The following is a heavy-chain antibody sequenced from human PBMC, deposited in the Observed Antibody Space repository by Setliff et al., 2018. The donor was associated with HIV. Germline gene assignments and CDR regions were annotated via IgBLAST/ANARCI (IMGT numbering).Heavy chain of an antibody. D-gene: IGHD1-7*01. J-gene: IGHJ5*01. CDR3: ARRGVPQQIELDS. V-gene: IGHV1-46*02. Sequence: GASVKVSCKTSAYTFNSYYMHWIRQAPGQGLEWRGLIGTSGSSTTYAQNFQGRVIMSSDTYTNTVYMELSSLRSEDTAVYYCARRGVPQQIELDSWGHGTLVTVSS. CDR2: IGTSGSST. CDR1: AYTFNSYY.